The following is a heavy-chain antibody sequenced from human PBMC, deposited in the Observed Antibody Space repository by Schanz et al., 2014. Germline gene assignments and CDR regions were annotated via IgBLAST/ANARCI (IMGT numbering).Heavy chain of an antibody. CDR1: GGSISSGGYY. CDR3: ARDRGHGDLPGDI. Sequence: QVQLQESGPGLVKPSQTLSLTCTVSGGSISSGGYYWSWIRQHPGKGLEWIGYIYYSGSTYYNPSRKSRVTKSVDTSKNQFSLNLSSATAADTAVYYCARDRGHGDLPGDIWGQGTMDTVSS. J-gene: IGHJ3*02. V-gene: IGHV4-31*03. CDR2: IYYSGST. D-gene: IGHD4-17*01.